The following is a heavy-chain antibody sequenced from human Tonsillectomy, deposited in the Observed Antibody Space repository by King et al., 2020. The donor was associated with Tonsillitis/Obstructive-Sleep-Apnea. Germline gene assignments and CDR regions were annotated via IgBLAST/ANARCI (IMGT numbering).Heavy chain of an antibody. V-gene: IGHV1-18*01. CDR2: ISAYNGNT. J-gene: IGHJ5*02. CDR3: ARHGSGLELRTRIPCDR. D-gene: IGHD3-10*01. CDR1: GYTFTSYG. Sequence: QLVQSGAEVKKPGASVKVSCEASGYTFTSYGISWVRQAPGQGLEWMGWISAYNGNTNYAQNLQGRVTMTTHTSTSTAYMEMGSLRSDDTAVYYCARHGSGLELRTRIPCDRWGQGTLVTVCS.